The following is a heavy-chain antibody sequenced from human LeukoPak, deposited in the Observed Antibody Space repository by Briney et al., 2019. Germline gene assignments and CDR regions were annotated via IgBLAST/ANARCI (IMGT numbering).Heavy chain of an antibody. CDR1: GFTFGDYA. CDR3: TRGSLWFGELLSTAYFDY. D-gene: IGHD3-10*01. Sequence: GGSLRLSCTASGFTFGDYAMSWVRQAPGKGLEWVGFIRSKAYGGTTEYAASVKGRFTISRDDSKSIAYLQMNSLKTEDTAVYYCTRGSLWFGELLSTAYFDYWGQGTLVTVSS. J-gene: IGHJ4*02. V-gene: IGHV3-49*04. CDR2: IRSKAYGGTT.